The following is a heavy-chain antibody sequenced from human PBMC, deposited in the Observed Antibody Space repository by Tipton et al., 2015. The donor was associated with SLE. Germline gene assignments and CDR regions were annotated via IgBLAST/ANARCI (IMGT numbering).Heavy chain of an antibody. D-gene: IGHD3-10*01. J-gene: IGHJ4*01. CDR1: GGSPSGYW. V-gene: IGHV4-34*01. CDR3: ARGAKERITLVRVRPYYFDY. CDR2: IYPTGRT. Sequence: TLSLTCTVYGGSPSGYWRSWIRQPPGKGLEWIGEIYPTGRTDYNPSLMSRVTISVDTSQNQFSLRLTSVTAADTAVYYCARGAKERITLVRVRPYYFDYWGQGSLVTVSS.